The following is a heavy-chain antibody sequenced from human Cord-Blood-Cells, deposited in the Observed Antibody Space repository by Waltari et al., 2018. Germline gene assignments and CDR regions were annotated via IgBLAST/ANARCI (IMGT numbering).Heavy chain of an antibody. D-gene: IGHD6-6*01. V-gene: IGHV1-8*03. Sequence: QVQLVQSGAEVKKPGASVKVSCKASGYTFTSYDINWVRQATGQGREWMGWMNPNSGNTGYAQKCQGIVTITRNTSISTAYMELSSLRSEDTAVYYCARAQYSSSSYAFDIWGQGTMVTVSS. CDR2: MNPNSGNT. CDR3: ARAQYSSSSYAFDI. J-gene: IGHJ3*02. CDR1: GYTFTSYD.